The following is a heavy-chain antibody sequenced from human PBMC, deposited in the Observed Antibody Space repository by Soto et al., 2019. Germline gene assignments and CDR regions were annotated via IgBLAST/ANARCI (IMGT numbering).Heavy chain of an antibody. CDR2: ISGNGATT. J-gene: IGHJ4*02. CDR1: GVAFSFYS. V-gene: IGHV3-23*01. D-gene: IGHD6-19*01. Sequence: EVALLESGGGLVQPGGSLRLSCEVSGVAFSFYSMSWVRQAPGKGLEWVASISGNGATTYYAASGKGRFTFSRDNSKNTVPLQMNSLRGEDTAVYYCAKDRGGFTSGWEFFECWGEGPLVTVSS. CDR3: AKDRGGFTSGWEFFEC.